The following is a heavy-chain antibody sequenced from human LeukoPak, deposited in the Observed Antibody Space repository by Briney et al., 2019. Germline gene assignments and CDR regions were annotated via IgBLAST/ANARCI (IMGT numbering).Heavy chain of an antibody. D-gene: IGHD3-16*01. V-gene: IGHV4-31*11. CDR1: GGSFSGYY. CDR2: IYYSGST. Sequence: PSETLSLTCAVYGGSFSGYYWSWIRQHPGKGLEWIGYIYYSGSTYYNPSLKSRVTISVDTSKNQFSLKLSSVTAADTAVYYCARFADGGFRPYYYYYMDVWGKGTTVTVSS. J-gene: IGHJ6*03. CDR3: ARFADGGFRPYYYYYMDV.